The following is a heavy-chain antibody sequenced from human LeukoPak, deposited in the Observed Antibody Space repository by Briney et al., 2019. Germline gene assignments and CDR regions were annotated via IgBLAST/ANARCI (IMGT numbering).Heavy chain of an antibody. V-gene: IGHV3-20*04. CDR1: GFTFDDYD. Sequence: PGGSLRLSCAASGFTFDDYDMRWVRHAPGKGLEWISHINWSGGSTRYVDSVEGRFTISRDNAKNSLYLQMNSLRLEDTAVYYCVRDRSGVLSHAIPFEFWGQGSLVTVSS. J-gene: IGHJ4*02. CDR2: INWSGGST. CDR3: VRDRSGVLSHAIPFEF. D-gene: IGHD3-3*01.